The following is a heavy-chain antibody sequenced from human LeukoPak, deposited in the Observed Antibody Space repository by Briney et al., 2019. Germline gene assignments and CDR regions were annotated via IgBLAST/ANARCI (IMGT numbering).Heavy chain of an antibody. D-gene: IGHD3-22*01. CDR1: GGSFSGYY. CDR3: ARHGGDSSGYYYGGNFDY. V-gene: IGHV4-59*08. CDR2: IYYSGST. Sequence: SETLSLTCAVYGGSFSGYYWSWIRQPPGKGLEWIGYIYYSGSTNYNPSLKSRVTISVDTSKNQFSLKLSSVTAADTAVYYCARHGGDSSGYYYGGNFDYWGQGTLVTVSS. J-gene: IGHJ4*02.